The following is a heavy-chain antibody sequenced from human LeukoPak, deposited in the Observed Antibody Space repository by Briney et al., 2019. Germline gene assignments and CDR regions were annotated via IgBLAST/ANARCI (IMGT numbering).Heavy chain of an antibody. CDR1: GYTFSSYT. Sequence: ASVKVSCKASGYTFSSYTLSWLRQAPGQGLEWMGWINTNTGTPTYAQGFTGRFVFSLDSSVSTAYLQISSLKAEDIAVYYCARARPTDDYGDYGEGYWGQGTLVTVSS. CDR3: ARARPTDDYGDYGEGY. V-gene: IGHV7-4-1*02. J-gene: IGHJ4*02. CDR2: INTNTGTP. D-gene: IGHD4-17*01.